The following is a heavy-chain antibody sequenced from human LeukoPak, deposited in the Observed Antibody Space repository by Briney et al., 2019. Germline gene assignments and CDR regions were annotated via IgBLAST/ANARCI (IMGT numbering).Heavy chain of an antibody. CDR2: IIPIFGTA. CDR3: ARVYGSGSYYKRNWFDP. CDR1: GGTFSSYA. D-gene: IGHD3-10*01. V-gene: IGHV1-69*01. Sequence: ASVKVSCKASGGTFSSYAISWVRQAPGQGLEWMGGIIPIFGTANYAQKFQGRVTITADESTSTAYMELSSLRSEDTAVYYCARVYGSGSYYKRNWFDPWGQGTLVTVSS. J-gene: IGHJ5*02.